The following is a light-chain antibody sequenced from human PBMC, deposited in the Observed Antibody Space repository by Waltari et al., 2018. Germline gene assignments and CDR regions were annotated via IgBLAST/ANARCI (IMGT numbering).Light chain of an antibody. Sequence: ELVLPQSPGTLSLSPGERATLSCRASQSVGNNYLAWYQQKPGQAPRLLIYGASSRATGIPDRFRGSGSGTDFTLTISRLEPEDFAVYYCQQYGSSPLTFGGGTKVEI. V-gene: IGKV3-20*01. CDR3: QQYGSSPLT. CDR1: QSVGNNY. J-gene: IGKJ4*01. CDR2: GAS.